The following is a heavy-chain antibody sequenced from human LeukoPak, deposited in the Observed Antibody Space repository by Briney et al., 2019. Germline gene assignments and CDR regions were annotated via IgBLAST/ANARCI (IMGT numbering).Heavy chain of an antibody. CDR3: ARVPLYDRSGYYFDC. V-gene: IGHV3-48*02. CDR2: ISTSGRAI. Sequence: PGGSLRLSCAASGFTFSSYSMNWVRQAPGKGLEWVSYISTSGRAIFYADSVKGRFTISRDNAKDSLFLQMNSLRDEDTAVYYCARVPLYDRSGYYFDCWGLGTLVTVSS. CDR1: GFTFSSYS. J-gene: IGHJ4*02. D-gene: IGHD3-22*01.